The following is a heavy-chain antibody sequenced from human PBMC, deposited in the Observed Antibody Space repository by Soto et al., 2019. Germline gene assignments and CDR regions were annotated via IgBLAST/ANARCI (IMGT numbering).Heavy chain of an antibody. CDR3: VRGDYYDSSGYHYQLFDY. V-gene: IGHV3-9*01. J-gene: IGHJ4*02. Sequence: GGSLRLSCAASGLTCDDYAMHWVRQAPGKGLEWVSGISWNSGSIGYADSVKGRFTISRDNAKNSLYLQINRLRAEDTALYYCVRGDYYDSSGYHYQLFDYWGQGTLVTVFS. CDR2: ISWNSGSI. D-gene: IGHD3-22*01. CDR1: GLTCDDYA.